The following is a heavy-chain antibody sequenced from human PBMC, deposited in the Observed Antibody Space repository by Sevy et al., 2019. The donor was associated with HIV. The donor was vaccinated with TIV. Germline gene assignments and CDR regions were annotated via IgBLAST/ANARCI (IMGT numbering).Heavy chain of an antibody. J-gene: IGHJ4*02. D-gene: IGHD5-18*01. Sequence: LSLTCAASGFTFSSYAMTWVRQAPGKGLEWVSGISGYGGRTNYADSVKGRFTISRDDSKNTLYLQMNSLRADDTAVYYWAKEGGTAMLTWGQGTLVTVSS. V-gene: IGHV3-23*01. CDR1: GFTFSSYA. CDR2: ISGYGGRT. CDR3: AKEGGTAMLT.